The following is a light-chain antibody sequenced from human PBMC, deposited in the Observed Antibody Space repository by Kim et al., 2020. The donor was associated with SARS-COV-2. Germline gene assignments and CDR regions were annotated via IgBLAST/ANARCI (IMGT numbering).Light chain of an antibody. CDR1: SSNIGSNY. CDR3: AAWDDSLSGWV. CDR2: RNN. Sequence: GQRVTISCSGSSSNIGSNYVYWYQQVPGTAPKLLIHRNNQRPSGVPDQFSGSKSGTSASLAISGLRSEDEADYYCAAWDDSLSGWVFGGGTQLTVL. J-gene: IGLJ3*02. V-gene: IGLV1-47*01.